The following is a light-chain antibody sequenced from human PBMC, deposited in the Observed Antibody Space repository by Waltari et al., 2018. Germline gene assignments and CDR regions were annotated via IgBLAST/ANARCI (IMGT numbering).Light chain of an antibody. Sequence: EIVLTQSPATLSLSPGERATLSCRASQSVNTYLAWYQQKPGQAPRLLISDTSNRATGIPARFSGSGSATDFTLTISSLEPEDFAVYYCQQRSNWPITFGQGTRLEIK. J-gene: IGKJ5*01. CDR3: QQRSNWPIT. V-gene: IGKV3-11*01. CDR2: DTS. CDR1: QSVNTY.